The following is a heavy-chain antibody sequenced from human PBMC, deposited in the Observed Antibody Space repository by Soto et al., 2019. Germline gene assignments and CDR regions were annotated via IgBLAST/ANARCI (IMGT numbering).Heavy chain of an antibody. D-gene: IGHD6-19*01. Sequence: GGSLRLSCVASGFSLANYPMKWVRQTPGKGLEWISYSSPRGDTIYYADSVEGRFTISRDNARNSLSLHMSSLRDEDSALYYRAKGPHTNVGWPYYFESWGQGVPVTVSS. CDR1: GFSLANYP. V-gene: IGHV3-48*02. CDR3: AKGPHTNVGWPYYFES. J-gene: IGHJ4*02. CDR2: SSPRGDTI.